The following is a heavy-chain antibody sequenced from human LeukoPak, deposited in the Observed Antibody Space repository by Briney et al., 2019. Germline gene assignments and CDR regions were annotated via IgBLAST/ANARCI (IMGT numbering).Heavy chain of an antibody. CDR1: GYTFTSYG. D-gene: IGHD5-24*01. J-gene: IGHJ4*02. V-gene: IGHV1-18*01. CDR3: ARDPPILPDVEMATTGFDY. CDR2: ISAYNGNT. Sequence: ASVKVSCKASGYTFTSYGISWVRQAPGQGLEWMGWISAYNGNTNYAQKLQGRVTMTTDTSTSTAYMELRSLRSDDTAVYYCARDPPILPDVEMATTGFDYWGQGTLVTVSS.